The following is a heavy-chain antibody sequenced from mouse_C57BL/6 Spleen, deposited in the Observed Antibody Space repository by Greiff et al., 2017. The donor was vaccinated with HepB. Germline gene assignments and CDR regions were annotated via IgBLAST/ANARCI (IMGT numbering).Heavy chain of an antibody. CDR1: GFTFSDFY. D-gene: IGHD2-1*01. CDR2: SRNKANDYTT. V-gene: IGHV7-1*01. J-gene: IGHJ3*01. CDR3: ARDARGNYPFAY. Sequence: EVNVVESGGGLVQSGRSLRLSCATSGFTFSDFYMEWVRQAPGKGLEWIAASRNKANDYTTEYSASVKGRFIVSRDTSQSILYLQMNALRAEDTAIYYCARDARGNYPFAYWGQGTLVTVSA.